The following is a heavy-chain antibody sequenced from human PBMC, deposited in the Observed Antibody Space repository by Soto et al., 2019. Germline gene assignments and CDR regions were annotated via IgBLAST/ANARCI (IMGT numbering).Heavy chain of an antibody. Sequence: SETLSLTCTVSGGSISSSSYYWGWIRQPPGKGLECIGSIYYSGSTYYNPSLKSRVTISVDTSKNQFSLKLSSVTAADTAVYYCARDPPKLTRDAFDIWGQGTMVTVSS. J-gene: IGHJ3*02. CDR1: GGSISSSSYY. D-gene: IGHD1-1*01. V-gene: IGHV4-39*07. CDR3: ARDPPKLTRDAFDI. CDR2: IYYSGST.